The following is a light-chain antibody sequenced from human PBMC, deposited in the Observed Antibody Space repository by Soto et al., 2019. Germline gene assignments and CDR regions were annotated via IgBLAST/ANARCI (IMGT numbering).Light chain of an antibody. Sequence: DIVMTQSPDSLAVSLGERATINCKSSQSVLYSSNNKNYLAWYQQKPGQPPKLLIYWASTRESGVPDRFSGSGSGTDFTLTISGLQAEDVAVYYCQQYYDTPFTFGPGTKVDIK. CDR3: QQYYDTPFT. J-gene: IGKJ3*01. CDR1: QSVLYSSNNKNY. CDR2: WAS. V-gene: IGKV4-1*01.